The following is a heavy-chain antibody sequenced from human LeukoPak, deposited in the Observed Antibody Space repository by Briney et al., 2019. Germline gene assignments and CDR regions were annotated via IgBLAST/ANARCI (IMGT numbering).Heavy chain of an antibody. CDR2: ISPSGGGT. CDR3: ARDQVGASLDY. Sequence: ASVKVSCKASGYTFTSYYMHWVRQAPGQGLEWMGIISPSGGGTTYAQKFQGRVTMTRDMSTSTVYTELNSLRSEDTAVYYCARDQVGASLDYWGQGTLVTVSS. CDR1: GYTFTSYY. V-gene: IGHV1-46*01. D-gene: IGHD1-26*01. J-gene: IGHJ4*02.